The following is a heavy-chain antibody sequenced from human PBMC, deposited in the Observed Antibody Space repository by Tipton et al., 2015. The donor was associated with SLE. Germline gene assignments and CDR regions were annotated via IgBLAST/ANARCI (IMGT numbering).Heavy chain of an antibody. V-gene: IGHV4-59*01. D-gene: IGHD2-21*01. CDR2: IYYSGST. CDR1: GGSISSYY. CDR3: ARVGGGGHSPYAFDI. J-gene: IGHJ3*02. Sequence: LRLSCTVSGGSISSYYWSWIRQPPGKGLEWIGYIYYSGSTNYNPSLKSRVTISVDTSKNQFSLKLSSVTAEDTAVYYCARVGGGGHSPYAFDIWGQGTMVTVSS.